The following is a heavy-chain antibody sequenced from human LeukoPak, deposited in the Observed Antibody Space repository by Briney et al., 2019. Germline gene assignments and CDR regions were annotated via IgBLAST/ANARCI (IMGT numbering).Heavy chain of an antibody. J-gene: IGHJ4*02. D-gene: IGHD6-13*01. Sequence: TSETLSLTCTVSGGSISSGGYYWSWIRQPPGKGLEWIGYIYHSGSTYYNPSLKSRVTISVDRSKNQFSLKLSSVTAADTAVYYCARRVAAAGIFFDYWGQGTLVTVSS. CDR3: ARRVAAAGIFFDY. CDR1: GGSISSGGYY. V-gene: IGHV4-30-2*01. CDR2: IYHSGST.